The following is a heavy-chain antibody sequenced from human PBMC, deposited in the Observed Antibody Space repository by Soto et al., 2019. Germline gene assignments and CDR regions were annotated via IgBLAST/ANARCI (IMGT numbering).Heavy chain of an antibody. V-gene: IGHV3-30-3*01. CDR3: ARAGCDGGRCYTLVGLRYGMDV. J-gene: IGHJ6*02. CDR2: ISYDGSNK. D-gene: IGHD2-15*01. CDR1: GFTFSSYA. Sequence: QVQLVESGGGVVQPGRSLRLSCAASGFTFSSYAMYWVRQAPGKGLEWVAVISYDGSNKYYADSMKGRFTISRDNSKNTLSLQINSLRAEDTAVYYCARAGCDGGRCYTLVGLRYGMDVWGQGTTVTVSS.